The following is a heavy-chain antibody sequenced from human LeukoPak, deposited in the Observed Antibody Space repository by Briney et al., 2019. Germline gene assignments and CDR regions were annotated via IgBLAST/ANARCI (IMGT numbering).Heavy chain of an antibody. J-gene: IGHJ4*02. D-gene: IGHD6-19*01. Sequence: GGSLRLSCAASGFTFRTYAMNWVRQAPGKGLEWVAVISDDGSNKYYAESVKGQFTISRDNSKNTLYLQMNSLRAEDTAVYYCARGRSSGWYKYWGQGTLVTVSS. CDR1: GFTFRTYA. V-gene: IGHV3-30*04. CDR3: ARGRSSGWYKY. CDR2: ISDDGSNK.